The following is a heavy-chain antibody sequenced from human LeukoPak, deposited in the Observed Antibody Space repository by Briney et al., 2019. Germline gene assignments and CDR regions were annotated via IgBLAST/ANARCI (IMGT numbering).Heavy chain of an antibody. CDR1: GGSFSGYY. CDR2: INHSGST. CDR3: ARVGLGYCSSTSCSPRLYYYYYYGMDV. J-gene: IGHJ6*04. Sequence: SETLSLTCAVYGGSFSGYYWSWIRQPPGKGLEWIGEINHSGSTNYNPSLKSRVIISVDTSKNQFSLKLSSVTAADTAVYYCARVGLGYCSSTSCSPRLYYYYYYGMDVWGKGTTVTVSS. V-gene: IGHV4-34*01. D-gene: IGHD2-2*01.